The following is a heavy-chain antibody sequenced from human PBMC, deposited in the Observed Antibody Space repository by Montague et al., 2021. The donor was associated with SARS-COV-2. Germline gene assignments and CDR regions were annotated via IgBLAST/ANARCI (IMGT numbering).Heavy chain of an antibody. J-gene: IGHJ3*01. V-gene: IGHV4-39*02. Sequence: SETLSLTCTVSGGSITNNIYYWAWIRQPPGKGLEWIGSIYYTGNTYYNPSLTSRVTISVVTSKNHFTLKLSSVTAAETAVYYCARLKRYSDSSGYPSAFDFWGQGTKVTVSS. CDR1: GGSITNNIYY. D-gene: IGHD3-22*01. CDR2: IYYTGNT. CDR3: ARLKRYSDSSGYPSAFDF.